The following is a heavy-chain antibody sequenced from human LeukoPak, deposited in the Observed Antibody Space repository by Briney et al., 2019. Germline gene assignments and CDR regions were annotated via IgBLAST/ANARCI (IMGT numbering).Heavy chain of an antibody. CDR3: ARYYCSSTSCYAPSGY. CDR2: INTDTRGT. V-gene: IGHV3-74*01. J-gene: IGHJ4*02. CDR1: GFTFTDYW. Sequence: GGSLRLSCAASGFTFTDYWMHWVRQAPGKGLVWVSIINTDTRGTYYADSVKGRFTISRDNAKNSLHLQMNSLRDEDTAVYYCARYYCSSTSCYAPSGYWGQGTLVTVSS. D-gene: IGHD2-2*01.